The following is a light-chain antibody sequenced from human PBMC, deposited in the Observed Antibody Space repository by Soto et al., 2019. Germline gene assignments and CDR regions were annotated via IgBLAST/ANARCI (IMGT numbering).Light chain of an antibody. CDR3: QHSVSSPQFT. CDR2: GAS. J-gene: IGKJ3*01. V-gene: IGKV3-20*01. Sequence: EIVLTQSPGTLSLSPAERATLSCRASQSVTNNYLAWYQQKPGQAPMLLIYGASARATGIPDRFSGSGSGTDFTLTITSLETEDFAVYYCQHSVSSPQFTSGPGTKVDIQ. CDR1: QSVTNNY.